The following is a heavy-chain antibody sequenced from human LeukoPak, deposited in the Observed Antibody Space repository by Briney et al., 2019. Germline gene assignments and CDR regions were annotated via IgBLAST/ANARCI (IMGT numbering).Heavy chain of an antibody. Sequence: ASVKVSCKASGYTFTSYYMHWVRQAPGQGLEWMGWINTNTGNPTYAQGFTGRFVFSLDTSVSTAYLQISSLKAEDTAVYYCASSVPIAVAGTSGHPARERQIDYWGQGTLVTVSS. J-gene: IGHJ4*02. CDR1: GYTFTSYY. CDR3: ASSVPIAVAGTSGHPARERQIDY. V-gene: IGHV7-4-1*02. CDR2: INTNTGNP. D-gene: IGHD6-19*01.